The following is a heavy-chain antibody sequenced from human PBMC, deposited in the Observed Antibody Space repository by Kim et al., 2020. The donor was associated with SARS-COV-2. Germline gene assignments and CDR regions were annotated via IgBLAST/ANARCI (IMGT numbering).Heavy chain of an antibody. D-gene: IGHD2-21*01. CDR1: GFTFSSYA. Sequence: GGSLRLSCSASGFTFSSYAMHWVRQAPGKGLEYVSAISSNGGSTYYADSVKGRFTISRDNSKNTLYLQMSSLRAEDTAVYYCVKGMIVMALYYYYGMDVWGQGTTLSVSS. CDR2: ISSNGGST. CDR3: VKGMIVMALYYYYGMDV. J-gene: IGHJ6*02. V-gene: IGHV3-64D*09.